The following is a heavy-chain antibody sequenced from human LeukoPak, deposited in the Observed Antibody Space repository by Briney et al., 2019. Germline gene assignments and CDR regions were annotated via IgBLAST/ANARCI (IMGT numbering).Heavy chain of an antibody. CDR1: GASISTYY. Sequence: PSETLSLTCTVSGASISTYYWSWIRQPAGKRLEWIGRIYSSGSTNYSPSLKSRVTMSVDTSKNQFTLHLSSVTAADTAVDFCARVGTNGGTDSWGQGTLVTVSS. J-gene: IGHJ4*02. V-gene: IGHV4-4*07. CDR3: ARVGTNGGTDS. D-gene: IGHD7-27*01. CDR2: IYSSGST.